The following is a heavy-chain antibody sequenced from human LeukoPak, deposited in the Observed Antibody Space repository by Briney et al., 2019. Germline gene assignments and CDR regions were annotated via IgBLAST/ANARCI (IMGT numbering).Heavy chain of an antibody. D-gene: IGHD3-22*01. CDR1: GITFSSYG. J-gene: IGHJ4*02. V-gene: IGHV3-23*01. Sequence: GGSLRLSCAASGITFSSYGMGWVRQAPVKGLEWVSAITGGGDTTYYADSVKGRFTISRDNSKNTLFLQMNSLRADDTAVYYCVRTSGYLAYWGQGTLVTVSS. CDR3: VRTSGYLAY. CDR2: ITGGGDTT.